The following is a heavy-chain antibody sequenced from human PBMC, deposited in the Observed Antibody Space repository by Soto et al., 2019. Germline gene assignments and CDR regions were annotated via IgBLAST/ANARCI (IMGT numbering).Heavy chain of an antibody. Sequence: GGSLRLSWAASGFTFSDYYMSWIRQAPGKGLEWVSYISSSGSTIYYADSVKGRFTISRDNAKNSLYLQMNSLTYEDTAVYYCARSPACGDCYTDIDYWGQGTRVTVSS. V-gene: IGHV3-11*01. CDR2: ISSSGSTI. D-gene: IGHD2-21*02. CDR3: ARSPACGDCYTDIDY. CDR1: GFTFSDYY. J-gene: IGHJ4*02.